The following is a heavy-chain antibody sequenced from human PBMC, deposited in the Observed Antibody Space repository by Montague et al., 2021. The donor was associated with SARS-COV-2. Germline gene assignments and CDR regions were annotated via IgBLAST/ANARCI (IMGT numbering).Heavy chain of an antibody. D-gene: IGHD3-22*01. V-gene: IGHV3-21*01. Sequence: FLRLSCAASGFTFSAYTMNWVRQAPGKGLEWVSSIGGTTGYIYYADSVKGRFTISRDNAKNSLYLQMDSLRADDTAIYYCWRSSGPWGQGTLVTVSS. CDR2: IGGTTGYI. J-gene: IGHJ5*02. CDR3: WRSSGP. CDR1: GFTFSAYT.